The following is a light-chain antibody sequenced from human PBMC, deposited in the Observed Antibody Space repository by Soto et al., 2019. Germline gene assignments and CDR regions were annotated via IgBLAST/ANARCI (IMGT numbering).Light chain of an antibody. CDR1: SSDVGGYNY. V-gene: IGLV2-14*01. CDR3: SSYSSSSTLYV. J-gene: IGLJ1*01. CDR2: EVS. Sequence: QSALTQPASVSGSPGQSITISCTGTSSDVGGYNYVSWYRQHPGKAPKLVIYEVSNRPSGFTNRFSGSKSGNTASLTISGLQAEDEADYYCSSYSSSSTLYVFGTGTKLTVL.